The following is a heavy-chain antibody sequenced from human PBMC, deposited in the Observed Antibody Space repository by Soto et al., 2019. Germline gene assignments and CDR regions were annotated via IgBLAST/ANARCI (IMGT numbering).Heavy chain of an antibody. CDR1: GCSSSSGGYY. J-gene: IGHJ4*02. CDR2: IYYSGST. Sequence: CLTCTVSGCSSSSGGYYWSWIRQHPGKGLEWIGYIYYSGSTYYNPSLKSRVTISVDTSKNQFSLKLSSVTAADTAVYYCARDQRVYDILTGYSHSYFDYWGQGTLVTVSS. V-gene: IGHV4-31*03. CDR3: ARDQRVYDILTGYSHSYFDY. D-gene: IGHD3-9*01.